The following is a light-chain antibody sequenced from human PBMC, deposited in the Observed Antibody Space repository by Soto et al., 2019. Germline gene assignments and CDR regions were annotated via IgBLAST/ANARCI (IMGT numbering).Light chain of an antibody. CDR1: GGHSSYA. CDR3: QTWGSGIPVV. Sequence: QLVLTQSPSASASLGASVKLTCTLSGGHSSYAIAWHQQQPGKGPRYLMKLDSDGSHNKGDGIPDRFSGSSSGAERYLTISRLQSEDEADYYCQTWGSGIPVVFGGGTKLTVL. J-gene: IGLJ2*01. CDR2: LDSDGSH. V-gene: IGLV4-69*01.